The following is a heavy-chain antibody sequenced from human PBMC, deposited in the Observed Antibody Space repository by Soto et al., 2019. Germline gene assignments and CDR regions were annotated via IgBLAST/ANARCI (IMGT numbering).Heavy chain of an antibody. CDR1: RYTFTSYG. J-gene: IGHJ4*02. V-gene: IGHV1-18*01. CDR3: ARGGEQWLVIYRFDY. CDR2: ISAYNGNT. Sequence: SVEVCCKASRYTFTSYGRSWVRQAPGQGLEWMGWISAYNGNTNYAQKLQGRVTMTTDTSTSTAYMELRSLRSDDTAVYYCARGGEQWLVIYRFDYWGQGTLVTVSS. D-gene: IGHD6-19*01.